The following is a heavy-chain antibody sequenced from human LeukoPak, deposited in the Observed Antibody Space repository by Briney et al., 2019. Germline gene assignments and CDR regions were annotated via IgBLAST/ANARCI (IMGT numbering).Heavy chain of an antibody. CDR1: GGSVSRDSYY. J-gene: IGHJ5*02. CDR2: IYYTGTT. V-gene: IGHV4-61*01. CDR3: ARDLFGSGHFLSESP. Sequence: AETLSLTCTVSGGSVSRDSYYWSWIRQPPGKGLEWIGYIYYTGTTNYNPSLKSRVTMSVDTAKNEFSLKLSSVTAADTAVYYCARDLFGSGHFLSESPRGAGNLGTVSS. D-gene: IGHD3-10*01.